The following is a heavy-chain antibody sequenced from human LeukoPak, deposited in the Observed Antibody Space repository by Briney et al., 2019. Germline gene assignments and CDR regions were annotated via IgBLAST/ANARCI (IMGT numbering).Heavy chain of an antibody. CDR1: GGSISSYY. D-gene: IGHD3-10*01. CDR3: ARFRGSGTNYFDY. Sequence: SETLSLTCTVSGGSISSYYWSWIRQPPGKGLEWIGYIFYSGSTSYNPSLKSRVTISVDTSKNQFSLKLSSVTAADTAAYYCARFRGSGTNYFDYWGQGTLVTVSS. CDR2: IFYSGST. J-gene: IGHJ4*02. V-gene: IGHV4-59*01.